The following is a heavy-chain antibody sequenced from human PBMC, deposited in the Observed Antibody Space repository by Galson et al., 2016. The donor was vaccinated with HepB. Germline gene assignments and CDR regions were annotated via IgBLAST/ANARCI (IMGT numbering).Heavy chain of an antibody. V-gene: IGHV3-33*01. Sequence: SLRLSCAVSGFTFSSYGMHWARQAPGKGLEWVAVIWYDGTTQNYADSVKGRFTISRDNSKNTLYLQMNSLRAEDTAVYYCARDRVPMTQVYYFDYWGQGTLVTVSS. CDR2: IWYDGTTQ. D-gene: IGHD3-22*01. J-gene: IGHJ4*02. CDR1: GFTFSSYG. CDR3: ARDRVPMTQVYYFDY.